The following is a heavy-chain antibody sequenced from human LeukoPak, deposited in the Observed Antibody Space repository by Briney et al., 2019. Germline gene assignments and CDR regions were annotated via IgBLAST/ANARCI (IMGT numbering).Heavy chain of an antibody. Sequence: GGSLRLSCAASGSTFSSYAMSWVRQAPGKGLEWVSAISGGGSTYYADSVKGRFTISRDNSKNTLDLQMNSLRADDTAVYYCAKYGSGTSYYFYYYGIDVWGQGTTVTVSS. CDR1: GSTFSSYA. CDR3: AKYGSGTSYYFYYYGIDV. V-gene: IGHV3-23*01. J-gene: IGHJ6*02. CDR2: ISGGGST. D-gene: IGHD3-10*01.